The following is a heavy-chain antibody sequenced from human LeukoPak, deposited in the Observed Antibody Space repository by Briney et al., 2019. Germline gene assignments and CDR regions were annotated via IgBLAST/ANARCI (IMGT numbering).Heavy chain of an antibody. CDR2: ISGSGGST. D-gene: IGHD1-26*01. J-gene: IGHJ6*02. CDR1: GFTFSSYA. Sequence: GGSLRLSCAASGFTFSSYAMSWVRQAPGKGLEWVSAISGSGGSTYYADSVKGRFTISRDNSKNTLYLQMNSLRAEDTAVYYCARGDTKYPGVGYYGMDVWGQGTTVTVSS. CDR3: ARGDTKYPGVGYYGMDV. V-gene: IGHV3-23*01.